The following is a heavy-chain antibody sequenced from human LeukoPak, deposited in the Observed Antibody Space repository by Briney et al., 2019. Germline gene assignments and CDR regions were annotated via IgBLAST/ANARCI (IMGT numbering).Heavy chain of an antibody. Sequence: ASVKVSCKASGYTFTSYAMHWVRQAPGQRLEWMGWINAGNGNTKYSQKFQGRVTITRNTSASTAYMELSSLRSEDTAVYYCARDRALLRCYFDYWAREPWSPSPQ. CDR2: INAGNGNT. CDR1: GYTFTSYA. CDR3: ARDRALLRCYFDY. D-gene: IGHD3-3*01. V-gene: IGHV1-3*01. J-gene: IGHJ4*02.